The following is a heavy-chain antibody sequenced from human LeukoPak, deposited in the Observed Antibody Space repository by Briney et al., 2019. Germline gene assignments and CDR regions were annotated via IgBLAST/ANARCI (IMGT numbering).Heavy chain of an antibody. D-gene: IGHD6-19*01. V-gene: IGHV4-59*01. CDR3: ARSPPSGWFNWFDP. J-gene: IGHJ5*02. CDR1: GGSISSYY. Sequence: SETLSLTCTVSGGSISSYYWSWIRQPPGKGLEWIGYIYYSGSTNYNPSLKSRVTISVETSKNQFSLKLSSVTAADTAVYYCARSPPSGWFNWFDPWGQGTLVTVSS. CDR2: IYYSGST.